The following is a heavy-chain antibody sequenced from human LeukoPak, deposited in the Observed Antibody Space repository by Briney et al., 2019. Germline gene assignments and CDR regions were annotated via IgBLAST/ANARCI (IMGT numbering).Heavy chain of an antibody. CDR1: GGSISSGGYS. J-gene: IGHJ4*02. V-gene: IGHV4-30-2*01. CDR2: IYHSGST. CDR3: ARGGVRGVLN. D-gene: IGHD3-10*01. Sequence: SQTLSLTCAVSGGSISSGGYSWSWIRQPPGKGLEWIVYIYHSGSTYYNPSLKSRVTISVYRSKNQFSLKLSSVTAADTAVYYCARGGVRGVLNWGQGTLVTVSS.